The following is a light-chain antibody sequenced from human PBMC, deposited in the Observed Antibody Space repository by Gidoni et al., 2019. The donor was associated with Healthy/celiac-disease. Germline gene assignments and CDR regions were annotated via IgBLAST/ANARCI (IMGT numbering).Light chain of an antibody. CDR3: QQYNNWPPIT. Sequence: EVVVTQSPATLSVSPGERATLSCRATQSVSSNLAWYQQKPGQDPRLLIYGASTRATGIPARFSGSGSGTEFTLTISSLQSEDVAVYYCQQYNNWPPITFGQGTRLEIK. CDR1: QSVSSN. V-gene: IGKV3-15*01. J-gene: IGKJ5*01. CDR2: GAS.